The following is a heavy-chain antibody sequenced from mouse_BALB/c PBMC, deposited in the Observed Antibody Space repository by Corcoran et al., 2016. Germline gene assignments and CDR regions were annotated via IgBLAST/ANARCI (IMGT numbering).Heavy chain of an antibody. Sequence: VQLQQSGAELVKPGASVKLSCTASGFNIKDTYIHWVKQRPEQGLEWIGRIDPANGNTKYDPKFQGKATITADTSSNTAYLQLSSLTSEDTAVYYCAMVRPSYFDYWGQGTTLTVSS. CDR2: IDPANGNT. J-gene: IGHJ2*01. D-gene: IGHD2-14*01. CDR3: AMVRPSYFDY. V-gene: IGHV14-3*02. CDR1: GFNIKDTY.